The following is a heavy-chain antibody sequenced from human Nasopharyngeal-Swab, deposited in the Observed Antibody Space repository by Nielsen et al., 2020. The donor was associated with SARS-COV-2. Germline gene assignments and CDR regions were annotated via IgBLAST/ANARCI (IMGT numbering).Heavy chain of an antibody. CDR2: ISYDGSNE. CDR3: AKDVHADYGGIDY. V-gene: IGHV3-30*18. D-gene: IGHD4/OR15-4a*01. CDR1: GFTFRSYG. Sequence: GGSLRLSCAASGFTFRSYGMDWVRQAPGKGLEWVAVISYDGSNEYYGDSVKGRFTISRDNSKNTLYLQMNSLRVDDTAVYYCAKDVHADYGGIDYWGQGILVTVSS. J-gene: IGHJ4*02.